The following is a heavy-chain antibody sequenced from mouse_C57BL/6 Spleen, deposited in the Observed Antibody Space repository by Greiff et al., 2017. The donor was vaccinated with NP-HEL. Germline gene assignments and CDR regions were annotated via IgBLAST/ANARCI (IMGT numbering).Heavy chain of an antibody. CDR3: ARGPYYDYAFDY. D-gene: IGHD2-4*01. V-gene: IGHV5-4*01. CDR1: GFTFSSYA. J-gene: IGHJ2*01. CDR2: ISDGGSYT. Sequence: EVQVVESGGGLVKPGGSLKLSCAASGFTFSSYAMSWVRQTPEKRLEWVATISDGGSYTYYPDNVKGRFTISRDNAKNNLYLQMSHLKSEDTAMYYCARGPYYDYAFDYWGQGTTLTVSS.